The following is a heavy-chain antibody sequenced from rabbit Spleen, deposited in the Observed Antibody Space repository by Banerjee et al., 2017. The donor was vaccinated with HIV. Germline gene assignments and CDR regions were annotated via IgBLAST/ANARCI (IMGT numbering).Heavy chain of an antibody. V-gene: IGHV1S40*01. Sequence: QQLVESRGGLVKPGASLTLTCTASGFSFSSSYYMCWVRQAPGKGLEWIGCIATWSSSNTYYATWAKGRFTISKTSSTTVTLQMTSLTAADTATYFCARGYDNYGYYFNLWGPGTLVTVS. CDR1: GFSFSSSYY. J-gene: IGHJ4*01. D-gene: IGHD2-1*01. CDR2: IATWSSSNT. CDR3: ARGYDNYGYYFNL.